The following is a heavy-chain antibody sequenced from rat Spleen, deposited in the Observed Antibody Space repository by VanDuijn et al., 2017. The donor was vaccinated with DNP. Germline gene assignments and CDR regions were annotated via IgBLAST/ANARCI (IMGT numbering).Heavy chain of an antibody. CDR2: INKDSRTI. V-gene: IGHV4-2*01. Sequence: EVKLVESGGGLVQPGRSLKLSCAASGFNFNDYLMGWVRQAPGKGLEWIGEINKDSRTIKYSPSLKEKITISRDNAQNTLYLQMSKVGSEDTAIYYCAKGPNYGGWSDYFDYWGQGVMVTVSS. CDR1: GFNFNDYL. J-gene: IGHJ2*01. CDR3: AKGPNYGGWSDYFDY. D-gene: IGHD1-11*01.